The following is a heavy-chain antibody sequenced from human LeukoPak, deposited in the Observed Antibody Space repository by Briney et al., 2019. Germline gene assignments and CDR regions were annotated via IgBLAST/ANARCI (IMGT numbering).Heavy chain of an antibody. Sequence: GGSLRLSCAASGFTFSSYGMHWVRQAPGKGLEWVSVIYSGGSTYYADSGKGRFTISRDNSKNTLYLQMNSLRAEDTAVYYCARQYYYDSSGYLGNYFDYWGQGTLVTVSS. CDR1: GFTFSSYG. CDR2: IYSGGST. V-gene: IGHV3-NL1*01. J-gene: IGHJ4*02. CDR3: ARQYYYDSSGYLGNYFDY. D-gene: IGHD3-22*01.